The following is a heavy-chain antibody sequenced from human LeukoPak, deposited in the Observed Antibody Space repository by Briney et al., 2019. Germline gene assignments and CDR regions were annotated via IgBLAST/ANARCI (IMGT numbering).Heavy chain of an antibody. Sequence: PSETLSLTCTVSGGSISSDHWSWIRQPPGKGLEWIGYINYNGKPKYNPSLRSRVTISVDTSKNQFSLRLTSLTAADTAVYYCAKYTAYGSGRGSWGQGILVTVSS. D-gene: IGHD3-10*01. V-gene: IGHV4-59*01. J-gene: IGHJ5*02. CDR3: AKYTAYGSGRGS. CDR1: GGSISSDH. CDR2: INYNGKP.